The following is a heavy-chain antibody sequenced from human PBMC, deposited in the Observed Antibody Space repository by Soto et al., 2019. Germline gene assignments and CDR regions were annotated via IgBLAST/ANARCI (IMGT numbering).Heavy chain of an antibody. CDR2: ISSNGGST. V-gene: IGHV3-64D*08. J-gene: IGHJ5*02. CDR1: GFTFSSYA. Sequence: GGSLRLSCSASGFTFSSYAMHWVRQAPGKGLEYVSAISSNGGSTYYADSVKGRFTISRDNSKNTLYLQMSSLRAEDTAVYYCVKASCSSTLCHSWFDPWGQGTLVTVSS. D-gene: IGHD2-2*02. CDR3: VKASCSSTLCHSWFDP.